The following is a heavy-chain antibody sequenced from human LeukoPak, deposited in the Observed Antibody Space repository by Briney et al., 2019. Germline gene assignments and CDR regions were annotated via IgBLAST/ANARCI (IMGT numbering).Heavy chain of an antibody. CDR1: GGSPSGYY. Sequence: SETLSLTCAVYGGSPSGYYWSWIRQPPGKGLEWIGELNHSGSTNYNPSLKSRVTISVDTSKNQFSLKLSSVTAADTAVYYCVRDVSSHGSGRYGMDVWGQGTTVTVSS. CDR3: VRDVSSHGSGRYGMDV. D-gene: IGHD3-10*01. J-gene: IGHJ6*02. V-gene: IGHV4-34*01. CDR2: LNHSGST.